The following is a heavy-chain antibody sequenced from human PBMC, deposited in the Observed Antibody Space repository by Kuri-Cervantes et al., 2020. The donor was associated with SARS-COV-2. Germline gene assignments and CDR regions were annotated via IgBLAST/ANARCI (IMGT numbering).Heavy chain of an antibody. CDR3: ARGTNIAAAGTLDY. CDR2: IYYSGST. J-gene: IGHJ4*02. V-gene: IGHV4-59*01. D-gene: IGHD6-13*01. CDR1: GGSISSYY. Sequence: GSLRLSCTVSGGSISSYYWSWIRQPPGKGLEWIGYIYYSGSTNYNPSLKSRVTISVDTSKNQFSLKLSPVTAADTAVYYCARGTNIAAAGTLDYWGQGTLVTDSS.